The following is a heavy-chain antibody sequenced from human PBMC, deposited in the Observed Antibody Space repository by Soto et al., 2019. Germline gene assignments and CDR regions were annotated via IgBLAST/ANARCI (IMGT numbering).Heavy chain of an antibody. CDR1: GFTFSNAW. J-gene: IGHJ6*03. CDR3: TTRKRFLEWLLYQPLGEPYYYYYYMDV. Sequence: GGSLRLSCAASGFTFSNAWMSWVRQAPGKGLEWVGRIKSKTDGGTTDYAAPVKGRFTISRDDSKNTLYLQMNSLKTEDTAVYYCTTRKRFLEWLLYQPLGEPYYYYYYMDVWGKGTTVTVSS. CDR2: IKSKTDGGTT. D-gene: IGHD3-3*01. V-gene: IGHV3-15*01.